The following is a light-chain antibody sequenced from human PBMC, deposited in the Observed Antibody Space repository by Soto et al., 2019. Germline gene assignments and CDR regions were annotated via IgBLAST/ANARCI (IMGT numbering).Light chain of an antibody. Sequence: AIRMTQSPSSLSASTGDRVTITCRASQGISSYLAWYQQKPGKAPKLLIYAASTLQSGVPSRFSGSGSGTDFTLTISCLQYEDFATYYCKQYYSYLTFGGGTKVDIK. V-gene: IGKV1-8*01. CDR2: AAS. CDR1: QGISSY. CDR3: KQYYSYLT. J-gene: IGKJ4*01.